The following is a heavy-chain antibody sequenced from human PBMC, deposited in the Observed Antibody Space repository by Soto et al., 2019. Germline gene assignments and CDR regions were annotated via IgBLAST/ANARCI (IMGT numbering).Heavy chain of an antibody. CDR1: GGAFSGYY. CDR2: INDSGST. CDR3: ARCGDYVGGWYFDL. D-gene: IGHD4-17*01. Sequence: QVQLQQWGAGLLKPSETLCLTCAVYGGAFSGYYWNWIRQPPGKGLEWIGEINDSGSTNYNPSLKSRVTISVDTSKNQFSLSLTSVTAADTAVYYCARCGDYVGGWYFDLWGRGTLVTVSS. J-gene: IGHJ2*01. V-gene: IGHV4-34*01.